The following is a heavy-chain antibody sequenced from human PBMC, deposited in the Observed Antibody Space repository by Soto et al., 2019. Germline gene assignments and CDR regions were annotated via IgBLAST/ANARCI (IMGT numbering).Heavy chain of an antibody. V-gene: IGHV3-21*01. D-gene: IGHD4-4*01. CDR3: ARATPVTRLGYYYGMDV. CDR1: GSTFSSYS. J-gene: IGHJ6*02. CDR2: ISSSSSYI. Sequence: GGSLRLSCAASGSTFSSYSMNWVRQAPGKGLEWVSSISSSSSYIYYADSVKGRFTISRDNAKNSLYLQMNSLRAEDTAVYYCARATPVTRLGYYYGMDVWGQGTTVTVSS.